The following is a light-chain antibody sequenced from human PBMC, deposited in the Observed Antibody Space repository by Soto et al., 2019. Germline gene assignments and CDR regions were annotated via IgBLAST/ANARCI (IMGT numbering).Light chain of an antibody. CDR3: AAWDDSLNGYV. Sequence: QSVLTQPPSASGAPGQRVTISCSGSSSNIGSNTVNWYQQLPGTAPKLLIYKNNQRPSGVPDRFSGSKSGTSASLAISGRQSEDGADYYCAAWDDSLNGYVFGTGTKLTVL. J-gene: IGLJ1*01. CDR2: KNN. CDR1: SSNIGSNT. V-gene: IGLV1-44*01.